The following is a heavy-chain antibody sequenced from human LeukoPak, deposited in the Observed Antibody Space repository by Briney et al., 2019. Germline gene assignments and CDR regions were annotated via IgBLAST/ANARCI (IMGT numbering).Heavy chain of an antibody. J-gene: IGHJ2*01. CDR3: ARDSGYRAYWYFDL. V-gene: IGHV4-34*09. Sequence: SETLSLTCAVYGGSFSGYYWSWIRQPPGKGLEWIGEINHSGSTYYNPSLKSRVTISVDTSKNQFSLRLSSVTAADTAVYYCARDSGYRAYWYFDLWGRGTLVTVSS. CDR2: INHSGST. D-gene: IGHD3-10*01. CDR1: GGSFSGYY.